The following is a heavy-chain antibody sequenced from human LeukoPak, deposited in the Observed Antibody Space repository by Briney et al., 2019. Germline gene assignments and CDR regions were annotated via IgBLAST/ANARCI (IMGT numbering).Heavy chain of an antibody. CDR1: GGSISSYY. CDR2: IYHSGST. D-gene: IGHD2-2*01. V-gene: IGHV4-59*08. J-gene: IGHJ4*02. Sequence: PSETLSLTCTVSGGSISSYYWSWIRQPPGKRLEWIGYIYHSGSTNYNSSLKSRVTISVDTSKNQFSLRLSSVTAADTAVYYCARHAAFAEYQSHLTHFDYWGQGTLVTVSS. CDR3: ARHAAFAEYQSHLTHFDY.